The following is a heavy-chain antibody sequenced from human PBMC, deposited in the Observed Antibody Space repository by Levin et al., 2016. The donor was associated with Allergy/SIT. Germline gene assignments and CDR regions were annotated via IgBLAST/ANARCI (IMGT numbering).Heavy chain of an antibody. Sequence: SETLSLTCAVYGGSFSGYYWSWIRQPPGKGLEWIGEINHSGSTNYNPSLKSRVTISVDTSKNQFSLKLSSVTAADTAVYYCARVEYAFDIWGQGTMVTVSS. CDR3: ARVEYAFDI. CDR1: GGSFSGYY. V-gene: IGHV4-34*01. CDR2: INHSGST. J-gene: IGHJ3*02.